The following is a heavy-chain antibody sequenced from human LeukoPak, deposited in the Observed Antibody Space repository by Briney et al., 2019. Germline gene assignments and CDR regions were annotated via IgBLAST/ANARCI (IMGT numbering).Heavy chain of an antibody. Sequence: PGRSLRLSCAASGSTFDDYAMHWVRQAPGKGLEWVSGISWNSGSIGYADSVKGRFTISRDNAKNSLYLQMNSLRAEATALYYCAKDRYSNYEYAFAYWGQGTLVTVSS. D-gene: IGHD4-11*01. CDR3: AKDRYSNYEYAFAY. V-gene: IGHV3-9*01. J-gene: IGHJ4*02. CDR1: GSTFDDYA. CDR2: ISWNSGSI.